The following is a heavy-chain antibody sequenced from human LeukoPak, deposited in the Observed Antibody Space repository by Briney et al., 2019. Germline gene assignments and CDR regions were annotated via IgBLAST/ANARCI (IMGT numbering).Heavy chain of an antibody. V-gene: IGHV5-51*01. CDR2: IYPGDSDT. D-gene: IGHD1-1*01. CDR3: AKYTDHYYFDY. CDR1: GYSFTSYC. Sequence: GESLKISCKGSGYSFTSYCIGCVRHMPRKSLEWMGIIYPGDSDTRYSPSFQGQVTISADKSISTAYLQWSSLNTSDTAIYYCAKYTDHYYFDYWGQGTLVTVSS. J-gene: IGHJ4*02.